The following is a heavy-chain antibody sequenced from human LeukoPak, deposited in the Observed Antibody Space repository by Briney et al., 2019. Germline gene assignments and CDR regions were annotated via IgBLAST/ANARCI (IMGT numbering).Heavy chain of an antibody. Sequence: SQTLSLTCTVSGGSISGYYWSWIRQPPGEGLQWIGYIYYSGSTNYNPSLKSRVTISVDTSKNQFSLKLGSVTAADTAVFYCARDSSTTNAFDIWGQGTMVTVSS. V-gene: IGHV4-59*01. J-gene: IGHJ3*02. CDR1: GGSISGYY. CDR2: IYYSGST. D-gene: IGHD6-13*01. CDR3: ARDSSTTNAFDI.